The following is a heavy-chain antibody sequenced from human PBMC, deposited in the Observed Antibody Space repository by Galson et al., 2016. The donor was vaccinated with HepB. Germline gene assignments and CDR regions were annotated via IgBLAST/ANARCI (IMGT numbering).Heavy chain of an antibody. CDR3: AIAYSSGWDLDH. J-gene: IGHJ4*02. CDR2: SDPADGET. CDR1: GYTLSELS. V-gene: IGHV1-24*01. Sequence: SVKVSCKVSGYTLSELSMHWVRQAPGKGLEWMGRSDPADGETIYAQNFQGRVTMTEDTSTDSAYMELSSLISEDTAMYYRAIAYSSGWDLDHWGQGTLVTVSS. D-gene: IGHD6-19*01.